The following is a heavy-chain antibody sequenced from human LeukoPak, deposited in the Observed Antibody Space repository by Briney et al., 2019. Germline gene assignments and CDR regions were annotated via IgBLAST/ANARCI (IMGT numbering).Heavy chain of an antibody. CDR2: ISYDGSNK. J-gene: IGHJ3*02. V-gene: IGHV3-30*14. D-gene: IGHD6-13*01. Sequence: GGSLRLSCAASGFTFSSYAMHWVRQAPGKGLGWVAVISYDGSNKYYADSVKGRFTISRDNSRNALYLQMNSLRAEDTAVYYCASGSSWYDAFDIWGQGTMVTVSS. CDR1: GFTFSSYA. CDR3: ASGSSWYDAFDI.